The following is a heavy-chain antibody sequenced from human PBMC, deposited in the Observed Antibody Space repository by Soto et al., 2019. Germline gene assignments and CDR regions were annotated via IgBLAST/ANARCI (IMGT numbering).Heavy chain of an antibody. V-gene: IGHV1-46*01. CDR2: INPSGGST. J-gene: IGHJ5*02. Sequence: ASVKVSCKASGYTFTSYYMHWVRQAPGQGLEWMGIINPSGGSTSYAQKFQGRVTMTRDTSTSTVYMELSSLRSEDTAVYYCARDGVDTAMVTSRGGFDPWGQGTLVTVSS. D-gene: IGHD5-18*01. CDR3: ARDGVDTAMVTSRGGFDP. CDR1: GYTFTSYY.